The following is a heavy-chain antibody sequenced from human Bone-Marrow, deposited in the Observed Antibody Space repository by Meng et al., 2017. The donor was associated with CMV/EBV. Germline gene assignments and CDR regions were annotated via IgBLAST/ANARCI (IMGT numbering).Heavy chain of an antibody. CDR2: INEDGSLN. V-gene: IGHV3-7*04. CDR3: EGGDGY. Sequence: GESLKISCAASGFTFSRSWMSWVRQAPGKGPEWVANINEDGSLNHYVDSVKGRFTISRDNAQNSLYLQMNSLRGDDTAVYYCEGGDGYWGQGTLVTVSS. J-gene: IGHJ4*02. CDR1: GFTFSRSW.